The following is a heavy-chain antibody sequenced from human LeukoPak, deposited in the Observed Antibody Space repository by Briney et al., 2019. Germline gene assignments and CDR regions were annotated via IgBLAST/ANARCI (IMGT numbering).Heavy chain of an antibody. Sequence: PGGSLRLSCAASGFTFSSYWMYWVRQAPGKGLVRVSRINSDGSSTSHADSVKGRFTISRDNAKNTPYLQMNSLRAEDTAVYYCAREGGYSHAFDYWGQGTLVTVSS. CDR1: GFTFSSYW. CDR2: INSDGSST. J-gene: IGHJ4*02. V-gene: IGHV3-74*01. CDR3: AREGGYSHAFDY. D-gene: IGHD3-22*01.